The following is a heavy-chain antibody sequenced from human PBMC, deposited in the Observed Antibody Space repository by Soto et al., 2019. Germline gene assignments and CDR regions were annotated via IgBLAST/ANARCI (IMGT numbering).Heavy chain of an antibody. D-gene: IGHD3-3*01. J-gene: IGHJ5*02. CDR2: INPSGGST. V-gene: IGHV1-46*01. CDR3: ARGPYYDFWSGYWAWFDP. CDR1: GYTFTSYY. Sequence: QVQLVQSGAEVKKPGASVKVSCKASGYTFTSYYMHWVRQAPGQGLEWMGIINPSGGSTSYAQKFQGRVTMTRATSTSTVYMELSSLRSEDTGVYYCARGPYYDFWSGYWAWFDPWGQGTLVTVSS.